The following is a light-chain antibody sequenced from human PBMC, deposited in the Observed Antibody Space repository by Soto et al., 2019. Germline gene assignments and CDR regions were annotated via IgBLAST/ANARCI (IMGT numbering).Light chain of an antibody. V-gene: IGKV3D-15*01. Sequence: EIVMTQSPATLSVSPGERATLSCRASQSVSSSLAWYQQKPGQAPRLLIYAASTRATGTPARFSGSGSGTEFTLTISSLQSEDSAVYYCQQYNSWPPWTFGQGTKVEIK. J-gene: IGKJ1*01. CDR2: AAS. CDR3: QQYNSWPPWT. CDR1: QSVSSS.